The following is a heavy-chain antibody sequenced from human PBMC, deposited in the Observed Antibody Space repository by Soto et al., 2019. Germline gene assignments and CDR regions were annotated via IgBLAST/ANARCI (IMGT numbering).Heavy chain of an antibody. CDR3: ARPSIAAAGSIDY. J-gene: IGHJ4*02. CDR2: IYYSGST. CDR1: GGSISSRSYY. Sequence: QLQLQESGPGLVKPSETLSLTCTVSGGSISSRSYYWGWIRQPPGKGLEWIGSIYYSGSTYYNPSLKSRVTISVDTSKNQFSLKLSSVTAAGTAVYYCARPSIAAAGSIDYWGQGTLVTVSS. D-gene: IGHD6-13*01. V-gene: IGHV4-39*01.